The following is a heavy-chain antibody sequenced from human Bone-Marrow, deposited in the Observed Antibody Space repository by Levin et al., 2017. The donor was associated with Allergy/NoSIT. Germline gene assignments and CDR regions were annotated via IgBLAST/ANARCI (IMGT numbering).Heavy chain of an antibody. V-gene: IGHV3-23*01. D-gene: IGHD5-12*01. J-gene: IGHJ4*02. CDR2: ISTSGGST. Sequence: PGESLKISCTASGFTFSSSAMSWVRQAPGKGLEWISGISTSGGSTFYADSVKGRFTIDRDNSKDTMDLEMNNLRADDSAMDFCARAVESWGDCTSNACYHYIFDYWGPGTLVTVSS. CDR3: ARAVESWGDCTSNACYHYIFDY. CDR1: GFTFSSSA.